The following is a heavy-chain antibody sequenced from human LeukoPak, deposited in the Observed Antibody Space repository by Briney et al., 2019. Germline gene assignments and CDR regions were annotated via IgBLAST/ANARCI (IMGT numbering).Heavy chain of an antibody. V-gene: IGHV1-69*01. CDR1: GCTFSSYA. CDR3: ASLEAYYGGNSGDY. CDR2: NIPIFGTA. D-gene: IGHD4-23*01. J-gene: IGHJ4*02. Sequence: SVKVSCKASGCTFSSYAISWVRQAPGQGLEWMGGNIPIFGTANYAQKFQGRVTITADESTSTAYMELSSLRSEDTAVYYCASLEAYYGGNSGDYWGQGTLVTVSS.